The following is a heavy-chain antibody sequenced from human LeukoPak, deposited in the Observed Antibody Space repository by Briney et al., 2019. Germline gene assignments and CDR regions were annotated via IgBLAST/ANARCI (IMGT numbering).Heavy chain of an antibody. J-gene: IGHJ3*02. CDR3: AKDSTVYGSGSPTPEI. CDR1: GFTFSSYG. D-gene: IGHD3-10*01. Sequence: PGGSLRLSCAASGFTFSSYGMHWVRQAPGKGLEWVAVISYDGSNKYYADSVKGRFTISRDNSKNTLYLQMNSLRAEDTAVYYCAKDSTVYGSGSPTPEIWGQGTMVTVSS. V-gene: IGHV3-30*18. CDR2: ISYDGSNK.